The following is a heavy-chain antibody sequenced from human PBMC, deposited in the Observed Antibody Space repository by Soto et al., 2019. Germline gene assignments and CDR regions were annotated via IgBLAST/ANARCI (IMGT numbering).Heavy chain of an antibody. CDR1: GFTVSGNY. Sequence: EVQLVESGGGLIQPGGSLRLSCAAYGFTVSGNYMTWVRQAPGKGLEWVSVIFSGGSRYYADAVKGRFTISRDSSKNTVDLQMNSLRAEDTALYYCANSPNQLLYHPYFDYWGQGTLVAVSS. CDR2: IFSGGSR. V-gene: IGHV3-53*01. J-gene: IGHJ4*02. CDR3: ANSPNQLLYHPYFDY. D-gene: IGHD2-2*02.